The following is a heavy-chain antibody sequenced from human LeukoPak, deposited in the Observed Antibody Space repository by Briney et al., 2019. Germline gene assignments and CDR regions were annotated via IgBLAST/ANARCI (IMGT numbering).Heavy chain of an antibody. Sequence: SETLSLTCTVSGGSISSGSYYWSWIRQPAGKGLEWIGRIYTSGSTNYNPSLKSRVTISVDTSKNQFSLKLSSVTAADTAVYYCARHEGYLGPFDYWGQGTLVTVSS. CDR3: ARHEGYLGPFDY. CDR1: GGSISSGSYY. J-gene: IGHJ4*02. D-gene: IGHD1-1*01. V-gene: IGHV4-61*02. CDR2: IYTSGST.